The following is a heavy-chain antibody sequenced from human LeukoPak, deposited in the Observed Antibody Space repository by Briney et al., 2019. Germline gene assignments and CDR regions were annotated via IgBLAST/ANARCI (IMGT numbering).Heavy chain of an antibody. CDR3: ARDSRVRGGIPD. J-gene: IGHJ4*02. D-gene: IGHD3-10*01. V-gene: IGHV4-61*02. Sequence: PSETLSLTCTVSGGSISSGSYYWSWIRQPAGKGLEWIGRIYTSGSTNYNPSLKSRVTISVDTSKNQFSLKLSSVTAADTAVYYCARDSRVRGGIPDWGQGTLVTVSS. CDR1: GGSISSGSYY. CDR2: IYTSGST.